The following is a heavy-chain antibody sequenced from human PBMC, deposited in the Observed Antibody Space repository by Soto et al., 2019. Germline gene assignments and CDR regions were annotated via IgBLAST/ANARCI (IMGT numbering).Heavy chain of an antibody. CDR2: IDWDDDK. Sequence: SGPTLVKPTQTLTLTCTFSGFSLSTSGMCVSWIRQPPGKALEWLARIDWDDDKYYSTSLKTRLTISKDTSKNQVVLTMTNMDPVDTATYYCARMQAYDYIWGSYRYTVHDAFDIWGQGTMVTVSS. CDR3: ARMQAYDYIWGSYRYTVHDAFDI. J-gene: IGHJ3*02. CDR1: GFSLSTSGMC. V-gene: IGHV2-70*11. D-gene: IGHD3-16*02.